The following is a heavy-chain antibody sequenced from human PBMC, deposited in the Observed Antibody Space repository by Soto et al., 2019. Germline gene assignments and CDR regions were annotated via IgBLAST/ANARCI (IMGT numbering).Heavy chain of an antibody. V-gene: IGHV1-3*01. D-gene: IGHD5-18*01. CDR2: INAGNGNT. J-gene: IGHJ4*02. Sequence: QVQLVQSGAEVKKPGASVKVSCKASGYTFTSYAMHWVRQAPGQRLEWMGWINAGNGNTKYSQKFQGRVTITRDTSASTAYMELSSLRSEDTAVYYCARGLNGYLHYFDYWGQGTVVTVSS. CDR3: ARGLNGYLHYFDY. CDR1: GYTFTSYA.